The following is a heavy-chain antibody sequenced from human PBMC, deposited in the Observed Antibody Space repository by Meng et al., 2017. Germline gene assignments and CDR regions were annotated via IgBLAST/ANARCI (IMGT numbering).Heavy chain of an antibody. CDR3: AKALVVVDGLDAFGI. J-gene: IGHJ3*02. CDR2: ISGSAYNT. CDR1: GFTFNNYA. V-gene: IGHV3-23*01. Sequence: GESLKISCAASGFTFNNYAMNWVRQAPGKGLEWVSGISGSAYNTDYADSVKGRFTISRDNSKNTLYLQVSTLRAEDTAVYYCAKALVVVDGLDAFGIWGQGTMVTVSS. D-gene: IGHD2-2*01.